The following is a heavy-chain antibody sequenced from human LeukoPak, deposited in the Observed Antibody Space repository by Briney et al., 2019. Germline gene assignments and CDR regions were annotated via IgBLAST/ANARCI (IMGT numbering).Heavy chain of an antibody. D-gene: IGHD5-24*01. J-gene: IGHJ4*02. CDR2: VREDGAEK. CDR1: GFIFNKYW. V-gene: IGHV3-7*01. Sequence: PGGSLRLSCTASGFIFNKYWMSWVRQAPGKGLEWVATVREDGAEKYYVDSVKGRITISRDNAKNSLYLQMNSLRAGDTAVYYCARTIEMATISYFDYWGQGTLVTVSS. CDR3: ARTIEMATISYFDY.